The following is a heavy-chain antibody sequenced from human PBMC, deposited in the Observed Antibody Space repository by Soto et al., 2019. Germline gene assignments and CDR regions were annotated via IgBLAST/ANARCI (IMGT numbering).Heavy chain of an antibody. V-gene: IGHV3-23*01. CDR2: INYSGGST. J-gene: IGHJ4*02. CDR3: AKKFSYGSGTYLYYFDS. CDR1: GFTFSNYA. Sequence: EVQLLESGGGLVQPGGSLRLSCAASGFTFSNYAMTWVRQAPGKGLEWVSTINYSGGSTYYADSVKGRFTVSRDNSKNTLYLQMNSLRAEDTAVYYCAKKFSYGSGTYLYYFDSWGQGTLVTVSS. D-gene: IGHD3-10*01.